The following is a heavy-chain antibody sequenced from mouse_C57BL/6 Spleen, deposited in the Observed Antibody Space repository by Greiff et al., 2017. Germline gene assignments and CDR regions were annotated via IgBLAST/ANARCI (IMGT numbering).Heavy chain of an antibody. V-gene: IGHV5-4*03. CDR2: ISDGGSYT. D-gene: IGHD1-1*01. J-gene: IGHJ4*01. Sequence: EVKLMESGGGLVKPGGSLKLSCAASGFTFSSYAMSWVRQTPEKRLEWVATISDGGSYTYYPDNVKGRFTVSRDNAKNNLYLQMSHLKSEDTAMYYCARSIRYAMDYWGQGTSVTVSS. CDR3: ARSIRYAMDY. CDR1: GFTFSSYA.